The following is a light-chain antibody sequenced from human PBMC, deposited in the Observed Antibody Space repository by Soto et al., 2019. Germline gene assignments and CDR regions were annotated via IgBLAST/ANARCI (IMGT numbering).Light chain of an antibody. V-gene: IGKV1-9*01. CDR3: QQATSFPRT. Sequence: IPLTQSPPSLSASVGDRATITCRASQGVSSSLAWYQQKPGKAPKVLIYAASTLQSGVPSRLSGSGSGTDFTLTISNLQPEDFATYYCQQATSFPRTFGQGTKVDIK. CDR1: QGVSSS. J-gene: IGKJ1*01. CDR2: AAS.